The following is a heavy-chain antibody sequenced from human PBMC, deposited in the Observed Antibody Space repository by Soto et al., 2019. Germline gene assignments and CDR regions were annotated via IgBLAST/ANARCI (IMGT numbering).Heavy chain of an antibody. CDR3: ARCCWYLTF. CDR1: GGSINNHY. J-gene: IGHJ2*01. V-gene: IGHV4-59*11. Sequence: QVQLQESGPRLVKPSETLSLTCTVSGGSINNHYWSWVRQPPGKGLEWLGYIDDSGVTNYYASLKSRVTLAVDTSKNQFSLKLTSVTAADTAVYFCARCCWYLTFLGRGSLVTVSS. CDR2: IDDSGVT.